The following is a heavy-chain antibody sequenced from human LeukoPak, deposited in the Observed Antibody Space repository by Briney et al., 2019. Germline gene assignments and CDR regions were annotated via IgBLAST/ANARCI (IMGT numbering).Heavy chain of an antibody. Sequence: ASVKVSCKASGYTFTSYDINWVRQATGQGLEWMGWMNPNGGNTGYAQKFQGRVTITRNTSISTAYMELSSLRSEDTAVYYCARRASSGWYERTYYYYMDVWGKGTTVTISS. D-gene: IGHD6-19*01. J-gene: IGHJ6*03. CDR2: MNPNGGNT. V-gene: IGHV1-8*03. CDR1: GYTFTSYD. CDR3: ARRASSGWYERTYYYYMDV.